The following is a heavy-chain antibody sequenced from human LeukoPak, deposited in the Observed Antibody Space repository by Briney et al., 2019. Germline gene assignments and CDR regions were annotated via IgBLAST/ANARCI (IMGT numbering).Heavy chain of an antibody. J-gene: IGHJ5*02. CDR2: ISVYNGDT. CDR3: ARVGGSYYWFDP. D-gene: IGHD1-26*01. V-gene: IGHV1-18*01. Sequence: GASVKVSCKASGYTFSSFGFMWVRQAPGQGLDWMGWISVYNGDTRYAQKFQGRVTMTTDTSTSTAYMELRSLTSDDTAVYYCARVGGSYYWFDPWGQGTLVTVSP. CDR1: GYTFSSFG.